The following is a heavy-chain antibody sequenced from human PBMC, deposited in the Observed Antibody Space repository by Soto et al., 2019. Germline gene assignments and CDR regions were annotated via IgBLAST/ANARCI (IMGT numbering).Heavy chain of an antibody. CDR1: GETFGSYD. CDR3: AGGSWFGDLGNFDYALDV. V-gene: IGHV1-8*02. Sequence: ASVKGSCTASGETFGSYDINWVRQASGNRLEWMGWMNPKSGGTDYAQKFRGRVTMTSNTSISSAYLDLSSLRSEDTAVYYCAGGSWFGDLGNFDYALDVWGQGTTVTVSS. J-gene: IGHJ6*02. D-gene: IGHD3-10*01. CDR2: MNPKSGGT.